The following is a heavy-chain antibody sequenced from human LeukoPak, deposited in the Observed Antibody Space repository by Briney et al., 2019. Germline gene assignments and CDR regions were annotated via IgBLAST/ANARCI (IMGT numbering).Heavy chain of an antibody. Sequence: GGSLRLSCAASGFTFSSYAMHWVRQAPGKGLEWVAVISYDGSNKYYADSVKGRFTISRDNSKNTLYLQMNSLRADDTAVYYCARDRGYFQHWGQGTLVTVSS. CDR2: ISYDGSNK. D-gene: IGHD3-10*01. CDR3: ARDRGYFQH. J-gene: IGHJ1*01. V-gene: IGHV3-30-3*01. CDR1: GFTFSSYA.